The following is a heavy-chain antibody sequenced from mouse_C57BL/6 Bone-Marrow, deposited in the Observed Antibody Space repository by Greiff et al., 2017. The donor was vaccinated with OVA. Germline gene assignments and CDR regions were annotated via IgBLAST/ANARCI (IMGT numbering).Heavy chain of an antibody. CDR2: IDPENGDT. J-gene: IGHJ3*01. D-gene: IGHD2-3*01. V-gene: IGHV14-4*01. CDR3: TTGWLGAY. Sequence: EVQVVESGAELVRPGASVKLSCTASGFNIKDDYMHWVKQRPEQGLEWIGWIDPENGDTEYASKFQGKATITADTSSNTAYLQLSSLTSEDTAVYYCTTGWLGAYWGQGTLVTVSA. CDR1: GFNIKDDY.